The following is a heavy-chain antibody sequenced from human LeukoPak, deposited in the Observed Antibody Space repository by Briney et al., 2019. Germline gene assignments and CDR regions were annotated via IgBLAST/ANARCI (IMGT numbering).Heavy chain of an antibody. CDR3: ASSPGIAVAVYFDY. D-gene: IGHD6-19*01. V-gene: IGHV3-30-3*01. J-gene: IGHJ4*02. Sequence: GGSLRLSCAASGFTFSSYAMHWVRQAPGKGLEWVAVISYDGSNKYYADSVKGRFTISRDNSKNTLYLQMNSLRAEDTAVYYCASSPGIAVAVYFDYWGQGTLVTVSS. CDR1: GFTFSSYA. CDR2: ISYDGSNK.